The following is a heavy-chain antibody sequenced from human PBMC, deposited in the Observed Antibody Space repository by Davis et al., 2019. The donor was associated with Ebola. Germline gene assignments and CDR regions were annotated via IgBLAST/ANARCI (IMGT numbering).Heavy chain of an antibody. Sequence: GESLKISCAASGFTFSSYSMNWVRQAPGKGLEWVSYISSSSSTIYYADSVKGRFTISRDNAKNSLYLQMNSLRDEDTAVYYCARVMATIGIYYYYGMDVWGQGTTVTVSS. D-gene: IGHD5-12*01. CDR1: GFTFSSYS. CDR3: ARVMATIGIYYYYGMDV. J-gene: IGHJ6*02. V-gene: IGHV3-48*02. CDR2: ISSSSSTI.